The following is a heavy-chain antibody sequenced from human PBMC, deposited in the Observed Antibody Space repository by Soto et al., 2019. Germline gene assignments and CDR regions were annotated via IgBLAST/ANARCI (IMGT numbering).Heavy chain of an antibody. D-gene: IGHD5-18*01. CDR3: AREQVDTERYYYYGMDV. CDR1: GDSVSSNSAA. Sequence: SQTLSLTCAISGDSVSSNSAAWNWIRQPPSRGLEWLGRTYYRSKWYNDYAVSVKSRITINPDTSKNQFSLQLNSVTPEDTAVYYCAREQVDTERYYYYGMDVWGQGTTVTVSS. CDR2: TYYRSKWYN. J-gene: IGHJ6*02. V-gene: IGHV6-1*01.